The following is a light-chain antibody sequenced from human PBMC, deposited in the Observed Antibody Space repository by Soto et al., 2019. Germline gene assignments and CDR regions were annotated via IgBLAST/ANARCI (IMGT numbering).Light chain of an antibody. CDR2: YTS. CDR1: QSVSSRY. V-gene: IGKV3-15*01. Sequence: ERVMTHSRATRSVSPGEMATPSCRASQSVSSRYLAWYQQKPGQAPRLLIYYTSTRATGFPARFSGSGSGTEFTLTINSLQSEDFAVYYCQQRYRWPPITFGQGTRLEIK. CDR3: QQRYRWPPIT. J-gene: IGKJ5*01.